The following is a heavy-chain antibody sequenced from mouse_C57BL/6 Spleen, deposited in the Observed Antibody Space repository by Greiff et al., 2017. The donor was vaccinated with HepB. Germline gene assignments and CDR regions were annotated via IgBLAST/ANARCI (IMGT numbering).Heavy chain of an antibody. V-gene: IGHV1-50*01. CDR1: GYTFTSYW. Sequence: VKLQQPGAELVKPGASVKLSCKASGYTFTSYWMQWVKQRPGQGLEWIGEIDPSDSYTNYNQKFKGKATLTVDTSSSTAYMQLSSLTSEDSAVYYCARWVTGLFYAMDYWGQGTSVTVSS. CDR2: IDPSDSYT. CDR3: ARWVTGLFYAMDY. J-gene: IGHJ4*01. D-gene: IGHD2-1*01.